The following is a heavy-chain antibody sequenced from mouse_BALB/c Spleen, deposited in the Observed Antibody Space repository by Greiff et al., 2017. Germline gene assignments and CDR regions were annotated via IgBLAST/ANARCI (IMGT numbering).Heavy chain of an antibody. D-gene: IGHD2-14*01. Sequence: EVQVVESGGGLVQPGGSRKLSCAASGFTFSSFGMHWVRQAPEKGLEWVAYISSGSSTIYYADTVKGRFTITRDKPKNTMFLQMTSLRSEDTAMYYYAREGADRYDGFDYWGQGTTLTVSS. CDR3: AREGADRYDGFDY. CDR2: ISSGSSTI. J-gene: IGHJ2*01. V-gene: IGHV5-17*02. CDR1: GFTFSSFG.